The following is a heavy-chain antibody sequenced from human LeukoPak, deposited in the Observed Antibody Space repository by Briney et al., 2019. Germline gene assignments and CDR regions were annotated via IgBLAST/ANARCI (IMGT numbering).Heavy chain of an antibody. Sequence: SETLSLTCTVSGGSVSTGSYYWSWIRLPPGKGLEWIGHIYFSGSTNYNPSLKSRVTISVDTSKNQFSLKLYSVTAADTAVYFCARVYASGTYPIDYWGQGTRVTVSS. CDR1: GGSVSTGSYY. V-gene: IGHV4-61*01. J-gene: IGHJ4*02. CDR2: IYFSGST. CDR3: ARVYASGTYPIDY. D-gene: IGHD3-10*01.